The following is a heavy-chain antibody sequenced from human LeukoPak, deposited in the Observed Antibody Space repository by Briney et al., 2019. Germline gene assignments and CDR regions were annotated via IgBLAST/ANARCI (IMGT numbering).Heavy chain of an antibody. CDR2: ISGSGGST. D-gene: IGHD3-22*01. V-gene: IGHV3-23*01. CDR1: GFTFSSYA. Sequence: PGGSLRLSCAASGFTFSSYAMSWVRQAPGKGLEWVSAISGSGGSTYYADSVKGRFTISRDNAKNSLYLQMNSLRAEDTAVYYCARVPDSSHSRVWGYYYYMDVWGKGTTVTISS. CDR3: ARVPDSSHSRVWGYYYYMDV. J-gene: IGHJ6*03.